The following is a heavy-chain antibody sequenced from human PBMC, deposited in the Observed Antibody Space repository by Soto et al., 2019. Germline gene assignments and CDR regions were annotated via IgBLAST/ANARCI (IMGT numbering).Heavy chain of an antibody. CDR2: LSYEGSEE. D-gene: IGHD6-19*01. J-gene: IGHJ4*02. CDR1: GFNFGVFG. V-gene: IGHV3-30*03. Sequence: SGGSLRLSCATSGFNFGVFGMHWVRQAPGKGLEWLSVLSYEGSEEYYADSVRGRFTISRDNSKSTLFLQMDSLRVEDTGVYYCALTRRSSLLEVAGPGFEYWGQGTLVTVSS. CDR3: ALTRRSSLLEVAGPGFEY.